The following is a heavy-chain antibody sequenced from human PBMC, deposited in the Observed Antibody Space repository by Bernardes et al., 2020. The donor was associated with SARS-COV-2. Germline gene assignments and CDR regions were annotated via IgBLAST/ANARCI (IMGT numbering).Heavy chain of an antibody. CDR2: IRINGRNM. CDR1: GFSFSRYS. Sequence: GGSLRLSCVASGFSFSRYSMNWVRLVPGKGLEWVSSIRINGRNMEYRDSVKGRFTISRDDAGNSLFLQMNSLRVEDTAVYFCARTYDMLTGKPRGMDFWGQGTSVTVSS. D-gene: IGHD3-9*01. J-gene: IGHJ6*02. CDR3: ARTYDMLTGKPRGMDF. V-gene: IGHV3-21*01.